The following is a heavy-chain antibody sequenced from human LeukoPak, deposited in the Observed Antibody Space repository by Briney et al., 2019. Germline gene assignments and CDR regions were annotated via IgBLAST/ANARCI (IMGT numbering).Heavy chain of an antibody. CDR1: GFTFSDYY. V-gene: IGHV3-11*04. CDR3: AELGITMIGGV. Sequence: GGSLRLSCAASGFTFSDYYMSWIRQAPGKGLEWISYISSSGSSIYYADSVQGRFTISRDNAKNSLYLQMNSLRAEDTAVYYCAELGITMIGGVWGKGTTVTISS. CDR2: ISSSGSSI. D-gene: IGHD3-10*02. J-gene: IGHJ6*04.